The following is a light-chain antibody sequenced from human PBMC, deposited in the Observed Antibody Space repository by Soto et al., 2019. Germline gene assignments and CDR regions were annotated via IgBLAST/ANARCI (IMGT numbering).Light chain of an antibody. Sequence: DIVMTQTPLSLSVTPGQPASISCKSTQSLLLGDGKTWLYWYLQKSGQPPQLLIYEVSNRFYGLPDRFSGSGSGTDFTLKISRVEAEDVGVYYCMQSVQLPITFGQGTRLEIK. V-gene: IGKV2D-29*01. CDR1: QSLLLGDGKTW. CDR3: MQSVQLPIT. CDR2: EVS. J-gene: IGKJ5*01.